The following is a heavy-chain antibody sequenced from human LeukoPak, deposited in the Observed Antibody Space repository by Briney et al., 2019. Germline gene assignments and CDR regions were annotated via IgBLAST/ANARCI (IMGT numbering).Heavy chain of an antibody. J-gene: IGHJ6*04. CDR1: GGTFSSYA. Sequence: SVKVSCKASGGTFSSYAISWVRQAPGQGLEWMGGIIPIFGTANYAQKFQGRVTITSDESTSTAYMELSSLRSEDTAVYYCARGPYSYGPSGVYYGMDVWGKGTTVTASS. CDR3: ARGPYSYGPSGVYYGMDV. CDR2: IIPIFGTA. D-gene: IGHD5-18*01. V-gene: IGHV1-69*13.